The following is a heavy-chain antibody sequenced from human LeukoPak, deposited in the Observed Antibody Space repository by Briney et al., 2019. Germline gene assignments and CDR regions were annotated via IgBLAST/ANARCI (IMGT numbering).Heavy chain of an antibody. D-gene: IGHD2-15*01. V-gene: IGHV3-48*03. Sequence: GGSLRLSCAASGFTFSSYEMNWVRQAPGKGLEWVSYXXXSGSTIYYADSVKGRFTISRDNAKNSLYLQMNSLRAEDTAVYYCARVGYCSGGSCFRLYYYYYGMDVWGQGTTVTVSS. J-gene: IGHJ6*02. CDR2: XXXSGSTI. CDR1: GFTFSSYE. CDR3: ARVGYCSGGSCFRLYYYYYGMDV.